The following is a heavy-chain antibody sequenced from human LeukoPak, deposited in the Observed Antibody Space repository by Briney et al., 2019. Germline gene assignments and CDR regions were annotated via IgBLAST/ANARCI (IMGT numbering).Heavy chain of an antibody. V-gene: IGHV3-23*01. J-gene: IGHJ6*03. Sequence: GGSLRLSCAASGFTFSTFAMIWVRQPPGKGLEWVSSIFPSGGEIHYADSVRGRFTISRDNSKSTLSLQMNSLRAEDTAVYYCARDYSGYEISGVTYYYYYMDVWGKGTTVTISS. CDR2: IFPSGGEI. D-gene: IGHD5-12*01. CDR1: GFTFSTFA. CDR3: ARDYSGYEISGVTYYYYYMDV.